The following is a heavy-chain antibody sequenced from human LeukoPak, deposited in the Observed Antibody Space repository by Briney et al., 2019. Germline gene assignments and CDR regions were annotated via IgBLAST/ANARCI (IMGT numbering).Heavy chain of an antibody. Sequence: PGGSLRLSCAASGFAFSSYAMSWVRQAPGKGLEWVSAVSGSGGSTYYADSVKGRFTISRDNSKNTLYLQMNSLRAEDTAVYYCAHISSSWPDYWGQGTLVTVSS. CDR2: VSGSGGST. CDR3: AHISSSWPDY. V-gene: IGHV3-23*01. D-gene: IGHD6-13*01. CDR1: GFAFSSYA. J-gene: IGHJ4*02.